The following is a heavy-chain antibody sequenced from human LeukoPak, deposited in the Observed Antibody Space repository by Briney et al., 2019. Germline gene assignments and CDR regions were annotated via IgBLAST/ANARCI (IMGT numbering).Heavy chain of an antibody. CDR2: ISGSGGGT. V-gene: IGHV3-23*01. CDR1: GFTFSSYA. J-gene: IGHJ4*02. CDR3: AKDPVGVGSGSEYFDY. D-gene: IGHD3-10*01. Sequence: PGGSLRLSCAASGFTFSSYAMSWLREAPGKGLEWVSAISGSGGGTYYADSVKGRFTISRDNSKNTLYLQMNSLRVKDTAVYYCAKDPVGVGSGSEYFDYWGQGTLVTVSS.